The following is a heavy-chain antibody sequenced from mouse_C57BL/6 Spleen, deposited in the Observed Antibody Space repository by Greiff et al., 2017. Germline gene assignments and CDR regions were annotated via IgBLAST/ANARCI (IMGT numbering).Heavy chain of an antibody. Sequence: QVHVKQSGAELVRPGASVTLSCKASGYTFTDYEMHWVKQTPVHGLEWIGAIDPETGGTAYNQKFKGKAILTADKSSSTAYMELRSLTSEDSAVYYCTRAGSSYYSNYVKAMDYWGQGTSVTVSS. J-gene: IGHJ4*01. V-gene: IGHV1-15*01. CDR2: IDPETGGT. D-gene: IGHD2-5*01. CDR3: TRAGSSYYSNYVKAMDY. CDR1: GYTFTDYE.